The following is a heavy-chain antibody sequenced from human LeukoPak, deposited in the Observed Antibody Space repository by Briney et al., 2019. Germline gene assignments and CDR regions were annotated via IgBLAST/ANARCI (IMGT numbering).Heavy chain of an antibody. Sequence: SETLSLTCTVSGGSISSNSYYWGWIRQPPGTGLEWIGSIYYSGSTYYNPSLKSRVTISVDTSKNQFSLKLSSVTAADTAVYYCARGPLNPHYDYVWGSYRYTVGFDYWGQGTLVTVSS. CDR2: IYYSGST. V-gene: IGHV4-39*01. J-gene: IGHJ4*02. D-gene: IGHD3-16*02. CDR3: ARGPLNPHYDYVWGSYRYTVGFDY. CDR1: GGSISSNSYY.